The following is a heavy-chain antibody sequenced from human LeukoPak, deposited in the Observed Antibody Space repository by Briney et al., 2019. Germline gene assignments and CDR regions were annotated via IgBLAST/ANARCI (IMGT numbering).Heavy chain of an antibody. CDR1: GYSISSGYY. V-gene: IGHV4-38-2*01. CDR3: ARGRGSYEE. Sequence: KPSETLSLTCAVSGYSISSGYYWGWIRQPPGKGLEWIGSIYHSGSTFYNPSLKSRVTMSVDTSKNQFSLKLSSVTAADTAVYYCARGRGSYEEWGQGTLVTVSS. J-gene: IGHJ4*02. CDR2: IYHSGST. D-gene: IGHD1-26*01.